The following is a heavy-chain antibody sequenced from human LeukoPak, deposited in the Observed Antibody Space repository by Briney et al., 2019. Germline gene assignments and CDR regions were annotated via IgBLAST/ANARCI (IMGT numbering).Heavy chain of an antibody. J-gene: IGHJ6*03. CDR2: ISSSGTI. CDR3: ARDPYDYYYYMDV. D-gene: IGHD2-2*01. CDR1: GFTFSSYS. V-gene: IGHV3-48*01. Sequence: GGSLRLSCAASGFTFSSYSMNWVRQAPGKGLEWVSYISSSGTIYYADSVKGRFTISRDNAKNSLYLQMNSLRAEDTAVYYCARDPYDYYYYMDVWGKGTTVTVSS.